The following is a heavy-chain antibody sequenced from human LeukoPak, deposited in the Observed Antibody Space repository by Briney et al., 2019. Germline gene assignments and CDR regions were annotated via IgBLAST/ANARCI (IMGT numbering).Heavy chain of an antibody. Sequence: PSHTLSLLRTVSGHFLQSGAYYWAWIPQAPGKVLAWIGTIYYSGSTFYNASFESRDNTAVDTAQNQFSLKLRSMTAPDTAVYYCARLCQVTICAIFEYWGQGILVTVS. CDR1: GHFLQSGAYY. V-gene: IGHV4-39*01. CDR3: ARLCQVTICAIFEY. CDR2: IYYSGST. D-gene: IGHD4-17*01. J-gene: IGHJ4*02.